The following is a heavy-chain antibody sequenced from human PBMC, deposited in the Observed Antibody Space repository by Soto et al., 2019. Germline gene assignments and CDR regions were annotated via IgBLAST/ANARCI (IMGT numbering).Heavy chain of an antibody. V-gene: IGHV4-34*01. J-gene: IGHJ6*02. D-gene: IGHD3-9*01. CDR1: GGSFSGYY. CDR3: ANHDILTGYRYYYYGMDV. CDR2: INHSGST. Sequence: PSETLSLTCAVYGGSFSGYYWSWIRQPPGKGLEWIGEINHSGSTNYNPSLKSRVTISVDTSKNQFSLRLSSVTAADTAVYYCANHDILTGYRYYYYGMDVWGQGTTVT.